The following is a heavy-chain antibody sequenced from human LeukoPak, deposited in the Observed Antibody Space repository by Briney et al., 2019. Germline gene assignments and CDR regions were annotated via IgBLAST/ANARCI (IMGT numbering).Heavy chain of an antibody. CDR1: GFTFSNYG. Sequence: GGSLRLSCAASGFTFSNYGMHWVRQSPGKGLEWVAVISYDGSIEYYADSVKGRFTISRDDSRNTLYLQMNSLRVEDTAVYYCAKDDDGHNSGDFDYWGQGTLVTVSS. J-gene: IGHJ4*02. CDR2: ISYDGSIE. V-gene: IGHV3-30*18. D-gene: IGHD5-24*01. CDR3: AKDDDGHNSGDFDY.